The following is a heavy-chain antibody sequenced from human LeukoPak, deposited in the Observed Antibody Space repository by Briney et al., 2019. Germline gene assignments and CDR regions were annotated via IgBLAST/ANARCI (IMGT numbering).Heavy chain of an antibody. D-gene: IGHD2-8*01. CDR1: GFAFSSYW. V-gene: IGHV3-74*01. J-gene: IGHJ5*02. CDR3: ARGVYGPLFDP. CDR2: INSDGSNT. Sequence: PGGSLRLSCAASGFAFSSYWMEWVRQAPGKGLVWVSRINSDGSNTTYADSVKGRFTISRDNGKNTLYLQMNSLRAEDTAVYYCARGVYGPLFDPWGQGTLVTVSS.